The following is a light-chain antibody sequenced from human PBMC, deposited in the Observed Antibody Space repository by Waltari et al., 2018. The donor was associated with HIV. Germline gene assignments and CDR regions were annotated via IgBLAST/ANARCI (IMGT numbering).Light chain of an antibody. J-gene: IGKJ2*01. CDR1: QDVDRY. CDR2: DAS. Sequence: EIVLTQSPATLSLSPGERASLSCRASQDVDRYLAWYQQRPGQPPRLLIYDASSRATGVPPRCSGGGSGTDFFLTSNSLEPEDLAIYFCQQRVTWPNTFGQGT. V-gene: IGKV3-11*01. CDR3: QQRVTWPNT.